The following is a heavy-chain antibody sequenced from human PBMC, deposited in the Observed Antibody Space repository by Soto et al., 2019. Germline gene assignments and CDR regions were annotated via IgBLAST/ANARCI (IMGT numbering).Heavy chain of an antibody. J-gene: IGHJ4*02. CDR1: GFTFSSYS. Sequence: PGGSLSLSCAASGFTFSSYSRHWVRQAPGKGLEWVAVISYDGSNKYYADSVKGRFTISRDNSKNTLYLQMNSLRAEDTAVYYCARDAGIAAAVFDYWGQGTLVTVSS. V-gene: IGHV3-30-3*01. CDR2: ISYDGSNK. D-gene: IGHD6-13*01. CDR3: ARDAGIAAAVFDY.